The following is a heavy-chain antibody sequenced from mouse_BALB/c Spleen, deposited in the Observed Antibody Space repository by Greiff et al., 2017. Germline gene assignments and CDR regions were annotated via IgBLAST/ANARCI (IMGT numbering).Heavy chain of an antibody. Sequence: QVQLQQSGPELVKPGASVKMSCKASGYTFTSYYIHWVKQRPGQGLDWIGWIYPGDGSTKYNEKFKGKTTLTADKSSSTAYMLISSLTSEDSAIYFCATIYYGYDAYFDYWGQGTTLTVSS. CDR3: ATIYYGYDAYFDY. V-gene: IGHV1S56*01. CDR1: GYTFTSYY. J-gene: IGHJ2*01. D-gene: IGHD2-2*01. CDR2: IYPGDGST.